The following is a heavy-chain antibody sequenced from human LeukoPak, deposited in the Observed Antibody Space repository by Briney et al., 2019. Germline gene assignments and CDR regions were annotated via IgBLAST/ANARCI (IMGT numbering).Heavy chain of an antibody. CDR2: ISSSRSYI. J-gene: IGHJ4*02. CDR1: GFTFSSYS. Sequence: GGSLRLSCAASGFTFSSYSMNWVRQAPGKGLEWVSSISSSRSYIYYADSVKGRFTISRDNAKNSLYLQMNSLRAEDTAVYYCARDQGELSRDIDYWGQGTLVTVSS. D-gene: IGHD3-16*02. V-gene: IGHV3-21*01. CDR3: ARDQGELSRDIDY.